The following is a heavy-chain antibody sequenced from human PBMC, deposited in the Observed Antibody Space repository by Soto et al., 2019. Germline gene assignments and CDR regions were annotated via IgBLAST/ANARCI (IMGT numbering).Heavy chain of an antibody. CDR2: IWYDGSNK. CDR3: ARDVSDILTGYYYYGMDV. J-gene: IGHJ6*02. V-gene: IGHV3-33*01. D-gene: IGHD3-9*01. CDR1: GFTFSSYG. Sequence: RRLSCAASGFTFSSYGMHWVRQAPGKGLEWVAVIWYDGSNKYYADPVKGRFTISRDNSKNTLYLQMNSLRAEDTAVYYCARDVSDILTGYYYYGMDVWGQGTTVTVSS.